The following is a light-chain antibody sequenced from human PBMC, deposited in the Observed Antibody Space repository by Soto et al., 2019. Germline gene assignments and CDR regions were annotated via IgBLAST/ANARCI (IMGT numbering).Light chain of an antibody. CDR3: QQYGSSPG. CDR1: QSLSSN. CDR2: GAS. J-gene: IGKJ1*01. V-gene: IGKV3-20*01. Sequence: EIVLTQSPATLSGSPGERATLSCRASQSLSSNGDWYQQKPGQAPRLLIDGASRRATGTTDRFSGSGSGIAFTLTISRLEDEDFAVYYCQQYGSSPGFGQGTKVDVK.